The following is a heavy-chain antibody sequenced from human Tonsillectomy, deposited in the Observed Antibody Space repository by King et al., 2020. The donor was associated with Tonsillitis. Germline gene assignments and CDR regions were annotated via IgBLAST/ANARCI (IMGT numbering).Heavy chain of an antibody. CDR1: GGSISSSSYY. J-gene: IGHJ4*02. D-gene: IGHD4-17*01. V-gene: IGHV4-39*07. CDR3: ARRAYGDPLFDY. Sequence: QLQESGPGLVKPSETLSLTCTVSGGSISSSSYYWGWIRQPPGKGLEWIGSMYYSGSTYYNPSLKSRVTISVDTSKNQFSLKLSSVTAAETAVYYCARRAYGDPLFDYWGQGTLVTVSS. CDR2: MYYSGST.